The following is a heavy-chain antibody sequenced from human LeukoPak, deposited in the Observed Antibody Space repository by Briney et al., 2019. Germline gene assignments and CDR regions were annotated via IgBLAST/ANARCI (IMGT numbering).Heavy chain of an antibody. CDR1: GGSMRSHY. Sequence: PSETLSLTCTVSGGSMRSHYWSWIRQTPGKGLEWIGYIDYSGSTRYNPSLQSRVTISVDTSKNQFSLKLTSVTATDTAVYYCARGMGAGTSFAHDYWGQGTLVTVSS. V-gene: IGHV4-59*11. CDR2: IDYSGST. J-gene: IGHJ4*02. D-gene: IGHD6-19*01. CDR3: ARGMGAGTSFAHDY.